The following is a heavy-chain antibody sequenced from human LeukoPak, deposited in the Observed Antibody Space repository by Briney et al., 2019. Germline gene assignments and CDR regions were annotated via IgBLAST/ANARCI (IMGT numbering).Heavy chain of an antibody. CDR2: ISSSSSYI. D-gene: IGHD4-17*01. J-gene: IGHJ4*02. CDR3: AREPDYGDYAPFDY. V-gene: IGHV3-21*01. CDR1: GFTFSSYS. Sequence: GGSLGLSCAASGFTFSSYSMNWVRQAPGKGLEWVSSISSSSSYIYYADSVKGRFTIPRDNAKNSLYLQMNSLRAEDTAVYYCAREPDYGDYAPFDYWGQGTLVTVSS.